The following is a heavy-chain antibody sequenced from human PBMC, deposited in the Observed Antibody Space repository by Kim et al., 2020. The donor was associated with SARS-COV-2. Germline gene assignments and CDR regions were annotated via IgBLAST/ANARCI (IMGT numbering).Heavy chain of an antibody. Sequence: ASVKVSCKASGYTFTSYGISWVRQAPGQGLEWMGWISAYNGNTNYAEKLQGRVTMTTDTSTSTAYMELRSLRSDDTAVYYCASRYGGNWKSYQEDAFDIWGQGTLVTVSS. D-gene: IGHD1-20*01. CDR2: ISAYNGNT. V-gene: IGHV1-18*01. CDR3: ASRYGGNWKSYQEDAFDI. CDR1: GYTFTSYG. J-gene: IGHJ3*02.